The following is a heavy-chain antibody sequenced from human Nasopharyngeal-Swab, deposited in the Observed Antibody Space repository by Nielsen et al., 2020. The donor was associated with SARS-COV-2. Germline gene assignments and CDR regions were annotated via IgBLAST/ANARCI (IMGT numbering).Heavy chain of an antibody. CDR1: GYSFTSYW. CDR2: IYPGDSDT. D-gene: IGHD3-10*01. J-gene: IGHJ4*02. Sequence: GESLKISCKGSGYSFTSYWIGWVPQMPGKGLEWMGIIYPGDSDTRYSQSFQGQVTIPADKSISTAYLQWSSLKASDTAMYYCARTGGRGVIIFDYWGQGTLVTVSS. V-gene: IGHV5-51*01. CDR3: ARTGGRGVIIFDY.